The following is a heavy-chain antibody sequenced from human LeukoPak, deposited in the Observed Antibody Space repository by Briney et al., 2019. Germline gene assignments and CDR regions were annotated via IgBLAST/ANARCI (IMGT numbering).Heavy chain of an antibody. J-gene: IGHJ4*02. CDR2: IYTSGSTSGST. CDR1: GDSISSGTYY. CDR3: ARDSAFVAAAGYY. D-gene: IGHD6-13*01. Sequence: SETLSLTCTVSGDSISSGTYYWSWLRQPAGKGLEWIGRIYTSGSTSGSTTYNPSLKSRVTISVDTSMNQVSLKLSSVTAADTAVYYCARDSAFVAAAGYYWGQGTLVTVSS. V-gene: IGHV4-61*02.